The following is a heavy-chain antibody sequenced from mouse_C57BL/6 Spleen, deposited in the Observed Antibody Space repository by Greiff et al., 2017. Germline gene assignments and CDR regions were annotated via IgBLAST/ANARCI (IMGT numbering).Heavy chain of an antibody. CDR3: ARGGYYGSSQGFAY. CDR1: GYTFTDHT. V-gene: IGHV1-78*01. D-gene: IGHD1-1*01. J-gene: IGHJ3*01. CDR2: IYPRDGST. Sequence: VQLQQSDAELVKPGASVKKSCKVSGYTFTDHTIHWMKQRAAPGLEWIGYIYPRDGSTKYNEKFKGKATFTADKASSPAYMQLNSLTSEDSAVYFCARGGYYGSSQGFAYWGQGTLVTVSA.